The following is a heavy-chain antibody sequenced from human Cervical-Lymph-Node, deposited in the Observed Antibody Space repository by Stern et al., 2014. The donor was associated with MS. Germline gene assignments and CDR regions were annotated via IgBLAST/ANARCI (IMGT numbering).Heavy chain of an antibody. CDR3: ARAYGGTYYYDF. CDR2: INWNSVSL. Sequence: EVQLVESGGGLVQPGRSLSLSCVASGFTFDDYAMHWVRQAPGKGLEWVSSINWNSVSLAYADSVKGRFTISRDNAQNSLFLQMNSLSAEDTAFYYCARAYGGTYYYDFWGQGTLVTVSS. D-gene: IGHD2-21*01. CDR1: GFTFDDYA. J-gene: IGHJ4*02. V-gene: IGHV3-9*01.